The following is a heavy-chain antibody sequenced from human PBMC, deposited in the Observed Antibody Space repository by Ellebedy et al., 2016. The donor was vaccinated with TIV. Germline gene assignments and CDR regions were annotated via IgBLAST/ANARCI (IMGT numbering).Heavy chain of an antibody. J-gene: IGHJ5*02. V-gene: IGHV1-46*01. CDR1: GYTFTSYY. D-gene: IGHD6-19*01. CDR2: IDPSGGRT. CDR3: ARDSTSGASASFRFDP. Sequence: AASVKVSCKTSGYTFTSYYLQWVRQAPGQGPEWMGIIDPSGGRTTNAQKFQGRVTMTRDTSTSTVYMELSSLRSEDTAVYYCARDSTSGASASFRFDPWGQGTLVIVSS.